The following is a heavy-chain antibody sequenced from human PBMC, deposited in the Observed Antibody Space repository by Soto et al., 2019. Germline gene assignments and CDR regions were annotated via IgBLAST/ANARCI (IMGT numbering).Heavy chain of an antibody. D-gene: IGHD3-3*01. V-gene: IGHV1-18*01. J-gene: IGHJ2*01. CDR1: GYTFTSYG. CDR2: ISTYNGNT. Sequence: QVQRVQSGAEVKKPGASVKVSCKASGYTFTSYGVTWVRQAPGQGREWMGWISTYNGNTNYAQNLQGRVTMPTDTPKRRAYRKLRRINSEKTAVQYGARYVDYSETRGYYILRYFDLWGRRTLVTVSS. CDR3: ARYVDYSETRGYYILRYFDL.